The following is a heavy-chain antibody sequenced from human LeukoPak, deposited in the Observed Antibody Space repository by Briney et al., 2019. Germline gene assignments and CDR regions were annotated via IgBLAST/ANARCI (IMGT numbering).Heavy chain of an antibody. Sequence: ASVKVSCKASGYTFTGYYMHWVRQAPAQGLEWMGWINPNSGGTNYAQKFQGWVTMARDTSISTAYMELSRLRSDDTAVYYCAREGSSSWYDYWGQGTLVTASS. CDR1: GYTFTGYY. V-gene: IGHV1-2*04. CDR2: INPNSGGT. J-gene: IGHJ4*02. CDR3: AREGSSSWYDY. D-gene: IGHD6-13*01.